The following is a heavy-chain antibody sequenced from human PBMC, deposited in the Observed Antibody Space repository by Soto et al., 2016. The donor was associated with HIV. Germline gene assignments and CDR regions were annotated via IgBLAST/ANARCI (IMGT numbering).Heavy chain of an antibody. V-gene: IGHV1-18*01. CDR2: INPYNGNT. D-gene: IGHD3-9*01. CDR3: ARYDGKRDFEWLDAFDI. J-gene: IGHJ3*02. Sequence: QVQLVQSGAEVKKPGASVKVSCKASGYSFIAYGITWVRQAPGQGLEYMARINPYNGNTDYAQKFQGRVTMTTDTSTTTAYMELRTLTSDDTAVYYCARYDGKRDFEWLDAFDIWGQGTMVTVSS. CDR1: GYSFIAYG.